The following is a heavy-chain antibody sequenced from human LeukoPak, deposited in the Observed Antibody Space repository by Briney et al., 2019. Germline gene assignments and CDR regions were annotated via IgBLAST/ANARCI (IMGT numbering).Heavy chain of an antibody. Sequence: PGRSLRLSCAASGFTFSSYAMHWVRQAPGKGLEWVAVISYDGSNKYYADSVKGRFTISRDNSKNTLYLQMNSLRAEDTAVYYCARWAQLGTYYDFWSGFSNLPAHYYYGMDVWGQGTTVTVSS. CDR1: GFTFSSYA. D-gene: IGHD3-3*01. V-gene: IGHV3-30*04. CDR3: ARWAQLGTYYDFWSGFSNLPAHYYYGMDV. CDR2: ISYDGSNK. J-gene: IGHJ6*02.